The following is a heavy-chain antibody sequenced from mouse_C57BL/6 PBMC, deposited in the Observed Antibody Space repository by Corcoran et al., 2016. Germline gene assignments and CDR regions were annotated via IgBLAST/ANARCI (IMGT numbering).Heavy chain of an antibody. Sequence: QVQLQQSGAELVKPGTSVKISCKAYGYAFSSYWMNWLKQRPGKGLEWIGQIYPGDGDNNYNGKLKGKATLTADKSSSTAYMQRTSLTSEASAVYCCARSYYGSSGYAMDYCGQGSALT. J-gene: IGHJ4*01. D-gene: IGHD1-1*01. V-gene: IGHV1-80*01. CDR1: GYAFSSYW. CDR2: IYPGDGDN. CDR3: ARSYYGSSGYAMDY.